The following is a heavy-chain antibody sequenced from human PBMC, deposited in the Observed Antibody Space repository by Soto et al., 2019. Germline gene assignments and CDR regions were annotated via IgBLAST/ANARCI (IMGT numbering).Heavy chain of an antibody. CDR1: GFTFSSYA. D-gene: IGHD6-19*01. V-gene: IGHV3-23*01. CDR2: ISGSGGST. J-gene: IGHJ3*02. CDR3: AKDWQYSSGWDDAFDI. Sequence: EVQLLESGGGLVQPGGSLRLSCAASGFTFSSYAMSWVRQTPGKGLEWVSAISGSGGSTYYADSVKGRFTISRDNSKNTLYLQMNSLRAEDTAVYYCAKDWQYSSGWDDAFDIWGQGTMVTVSS.